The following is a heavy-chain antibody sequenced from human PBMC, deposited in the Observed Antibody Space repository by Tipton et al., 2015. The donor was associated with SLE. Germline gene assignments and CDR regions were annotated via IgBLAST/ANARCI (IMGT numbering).Heavy chain of an antibody. CDR3: ARVRGWSDFDY. V-gene: IGHV4-59*08. J-gene: IGHJ4*02. Sequence: LRLSCTVSGGPISSYYWSWIRQPPGKGLEWIGGIDHSGSTYYNPSLKSRVTISVDTSKNQFSLKLSSVTAADTAVYYCARVRGWSDFDYWGQGTLVTVSS. CDR2: IDHSGST. D-gene: IGHD6-19*01. CDR1: GGPISSYY.